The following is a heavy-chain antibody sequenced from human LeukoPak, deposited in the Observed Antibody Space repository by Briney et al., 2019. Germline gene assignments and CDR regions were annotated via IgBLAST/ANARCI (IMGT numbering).Heavy chain of an antibody. CDR3: ARVVYSHGYCDRVTCHNWFDP. CDR2: INPKTGDT. V-gene: IGHV1-2*04. CDR1: GYIFTDYY. D-gene: IGHD2-2*03. J-gene: IGHJ5*02. Sequence: GASVKVSCKTSGYIFTDYYIHWVRQAPGQGLEWMGWINPKTGDTNSAQKVQRWVTMTRDTAISTAYMELNRLALDDTAVYYCARVVYSHGYCDRVTCHNWFDPWGQGTLVTVSS.